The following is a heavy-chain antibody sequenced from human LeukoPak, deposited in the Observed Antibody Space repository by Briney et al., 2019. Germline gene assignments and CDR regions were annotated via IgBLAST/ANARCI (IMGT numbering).Heavy chain of an antibody. J-gene: IGHJ4*02. CDR3: AKDLGYSYGYRLSLFDY. CDR1: GFTFSTYT. Sequence: GGSLRLSCAASGFTFSTYTMNWVRQAPGKGLEWVAVIWYDGSNKYYADSVKGRFTISRDNSKNTLYLQMNSLRAEDTAVYYCAKDLGYSYGYRLSLFDYWGQGTLVTVSS. V-gene: IGHV3-33*06. CDR2: IWYDGSNK. D-gene: IGHD5-18*01.